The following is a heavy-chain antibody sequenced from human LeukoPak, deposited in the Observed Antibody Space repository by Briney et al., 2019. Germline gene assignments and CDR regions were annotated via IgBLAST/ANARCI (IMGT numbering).Heavy chain of an antibody. CDR1: GGSISSYY. J-gene: IGHJ4*02. Sequence: SETLSLTCTVPGGSISSYYWGWLRQPPGKGLEWIGEINHSGSTNYNPSLKSRVTISVDTSKNQFSLKLSSVTAADTAVYYCARLGRRAPRGVIYSAPFDYWGQGTLVTVSS. V-gene: IGHV4-34*01. CDR2: INHSGST. D-gene: IGHD3-10*01. CDR3: ARLGRRAPRGVIYSAPFDY.